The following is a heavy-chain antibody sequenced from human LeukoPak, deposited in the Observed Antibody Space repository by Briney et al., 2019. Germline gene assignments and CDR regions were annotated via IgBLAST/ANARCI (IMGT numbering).Heavy chain of an antibody. CDR1: GFTFSDHY. V-gene: IGHV3-72*01. CDR2: SRNKAKGYST. Sequence: GGSLRLSCAASGFTFSDHYIDWFRQAPGKGLEWVGRSRNKAKGYSTEYAASVKGRFTFSRDDSQNSVYLQLNSLKTEDTAVYYCTRVTGRQGHFFDYWGQGTLVTVSS. D-gene: IGHD3-3*02. J-gene: IGHJ4*02. CDR3: TRVTGRQGHFFDY.